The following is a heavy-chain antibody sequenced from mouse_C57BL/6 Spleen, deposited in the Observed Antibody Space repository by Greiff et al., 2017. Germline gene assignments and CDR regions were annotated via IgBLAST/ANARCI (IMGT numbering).Heavy chain of an antibody. V-gene: IGHV1-80*01. CDR1: GYAFSSYW. Sequence: QVQLQQSGAELVKPGASVKISCKASGYAFSSYWMNWVKQRPRKGLERIGQIYPGDGDTNYNGKFKGKATLTADKSSSTAYMQLSSLTSEDSAVYFCASYGSSYYAMDYWGQGTSVTVSS. J-gene: IGHJ4*01. CDR2: IYPGDGDT. CDR3: ASYGSSYYAMDY. D-gene: IGHD1-1*01.